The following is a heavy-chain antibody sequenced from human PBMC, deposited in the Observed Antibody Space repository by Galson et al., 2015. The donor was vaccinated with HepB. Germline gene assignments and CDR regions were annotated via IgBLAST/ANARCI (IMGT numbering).Heavy chain of an antibody. J-gene: IGHJ4*02. CDR3: ATGDIAVAGTFDY. CDR2: FDPEDGET. CDR1: GYTPTELS. Sequence: SVKVSCKVSGYTPTELSMHWVRQAPGKGLEWMGGFDPEDGETIYAQKFQGRVTMTEDTSTDTAYMELSSLRSEDTAVYYCATGDIAVAGTFDYWGQGTLVTVSS. D-gene: IGHD6-19*01. V-gene: IGHV1-24*01.